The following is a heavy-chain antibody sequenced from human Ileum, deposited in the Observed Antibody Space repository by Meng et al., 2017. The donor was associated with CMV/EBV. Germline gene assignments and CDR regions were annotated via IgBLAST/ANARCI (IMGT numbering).Heavy chain of an antibody. V-gene: IGHV4-34*01. D-gene: IGHD2-2*01. CDR2: INHSGST. J-gene: IGHJ5*02. CDR3: ARGEKYQLRDWFDP. CDR1: GGSFSGYY. Sequence: AVYGGSFSGYYWSWIRQPPGKGLEWIGEINHSGSTNYNPSFKSRVTISVDTSKNQFSLKLSSVTAADTAVYYCARGEKYQLRDWFDPWGQGTLVTVSS.